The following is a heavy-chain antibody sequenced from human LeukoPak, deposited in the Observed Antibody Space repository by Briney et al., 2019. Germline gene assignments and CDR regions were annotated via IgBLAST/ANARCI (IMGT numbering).Heavy chain of an antibody. CDR3: ACGDHLDY. CDR2: ISGSGGKT. D-gene: IGHD4-17*01. CDR1: GFTFSRYD. V-gene: IGHV3-23*01. Sequence: GGSLRLSCAASGFTFSRYDMSWVRQAPGKGPEWVSSISGSGGKTYYADSVKGRFTISRDNSKSTLYLQMNSLRAEDTAVYYCACGDHLDYWGQGTLVTVSS. J-gene: IGHJ4*02.